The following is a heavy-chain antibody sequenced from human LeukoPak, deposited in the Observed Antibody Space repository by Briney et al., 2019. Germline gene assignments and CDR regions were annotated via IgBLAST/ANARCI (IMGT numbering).Heavy chain of an antibody. CDR2: IYYRGST. Sequence: SETLSLTCTVSGGSISSYYWSWIRQPPGKGLEWIGYIYYRGSTNYNPSLKSRVTISVDTSKNQFSLRLSSVTAADTAVYYCARETEKQWQYWGQGTMVTVSS. D-gene: IGHD6-19*01. J-gene: IGHJ3*01. CDR1: GGSISSYY. V-gene: IGHV4-59*12. CDR3: ARETEKQWQY.